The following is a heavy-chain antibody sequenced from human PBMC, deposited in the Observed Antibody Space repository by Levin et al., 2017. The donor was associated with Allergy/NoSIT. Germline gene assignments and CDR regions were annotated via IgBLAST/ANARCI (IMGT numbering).Heavy chain of an antibody. V-gene: IGHV1-2*04. CDR3: AREGSNDPYYYNNMDA. CDR2: INLNSGGT. J-gene: IGHJ6*02. Sequence: ASVKVSCKASGYTFTGHYMHWVRQAPGQGLEWMGWINLNSGGTNYAQRFQGWITMTRDTSINTAYLELRRLKSDHTAVYYCAREGSNDPYYYNNMDAWGQGTTVTVSS. CDR1: GYTFTGHY. D-gene: IGHD1-1*01.